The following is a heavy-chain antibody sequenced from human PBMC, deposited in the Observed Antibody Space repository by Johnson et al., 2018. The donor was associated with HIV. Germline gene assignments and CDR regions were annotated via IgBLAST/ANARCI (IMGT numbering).Heavy chain of an antibody. J-gene: IGHJ3*02. CDR1: GFTFDDYG. D-gene: IGHD1-20*01. Sequence: VQLVESGGGVVRPGGSLRLSCAASGFTFDDYGMSWVRQAPGKGLEWVSGINWNGGSRGYADSVKGRFIISRDNPRNTLYLQMNGLRAEDTAVYYCARGIPTLPLTGTRGLDIWGQGTMVTVSS. CDR2: INWNGGSR. V-gene: IGHV3-20*04. CDR3: ARGIPTLPLTGTRGLDI.